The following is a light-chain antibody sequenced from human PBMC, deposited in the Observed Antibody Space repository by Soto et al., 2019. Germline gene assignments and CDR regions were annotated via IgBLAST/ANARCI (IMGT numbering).Light chain of an antibody. CDR2: DAS. CDR3: QQYDNLPLT. Sequence: DIQMTQSPSTLSASVGDRVTITCRASQSISSWLAWYQQKPGKAPKLLIYDASSLESGVPSRFSGSGSGTEFTLTINSLQSEDFAVYFCQQYDNLPLTFGPGTKVDIK. J-gene: IGKJ3*01. V-gene: IGKV1-5*01. CDR1: QSISSW.